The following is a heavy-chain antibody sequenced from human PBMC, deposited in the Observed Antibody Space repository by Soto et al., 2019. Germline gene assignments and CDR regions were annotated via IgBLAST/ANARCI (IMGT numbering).Heavy chain of an antibody. V-gene: IGHV1-69*13. CDR3: ARGLYSGYDFENYYYGMDV. CDR2: IIPIFGTA. J-gene: IGHJ6*02. Sequence: GASVKVSCKASGGTFSSYAISWVRQAPGQGLEWMGGIIPIFGTANYAQKFQGRVTITADESTSTAYMELSSLRSEDTAVYYCARGLYSGYDFENYYYGMDVWGQGTTVTVSS. D-gene: IGHD5-12*01. CDR1: GGTFSSYA.